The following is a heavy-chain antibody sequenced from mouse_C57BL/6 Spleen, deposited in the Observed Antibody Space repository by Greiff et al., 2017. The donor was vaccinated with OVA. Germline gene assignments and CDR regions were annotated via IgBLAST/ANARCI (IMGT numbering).Heavy chain of an antibody. CDR3: ATSGGKDY. Sequence: QVQLQQSGAELVRPGTSVKLSCKASGYTFTSYWMHWVKQRPGQGLEWIGVIDPSDSYTNYNQKFKGKATLTVDTSSSTAYMQLSSLTSEDAAVYYCATSGGKDYWGQGTTLTVSS. CDR1: GYTFTSYW. J-gene: IGHJ2*01. V-gene: IGHV1-59*01. D-gene: IGHD2-1*01. CDR2: IDPSDSYT.